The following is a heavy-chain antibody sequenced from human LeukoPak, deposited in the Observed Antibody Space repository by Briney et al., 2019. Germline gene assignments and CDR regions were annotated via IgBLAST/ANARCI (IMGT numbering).Heavy chain of an antibody. CDR1: GYTFTSYG. CDR2: ISAYNGNT. V-gene: IGHV1-18*01. J-gene: IGHJ4*02. Sequence: ASVKVSCKASGYTFTSYGISWVRQAPGQGLEWMGWISAYNGNTNYAQKLQGRVTMTTDPYTSTAYMELRRLTSSDTAVYYCERGGYYYDSSGYYSTKRRGIPYDYWGQGTLVTVSS. CDR3: ERGGYYYDSSGYYSTKRRGIPYDY. D-gene: IGHD3-22*01.